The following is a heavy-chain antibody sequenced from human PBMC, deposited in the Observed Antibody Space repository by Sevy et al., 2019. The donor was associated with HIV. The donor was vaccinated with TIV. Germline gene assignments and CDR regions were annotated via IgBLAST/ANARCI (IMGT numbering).Heavy chain of an antibody. CDR2: IFYSGNT. CDR1: GYSFSTSSYY. D-gene: IGHD2-15*01. CDR3: VRHFHRALFSGPDY. Sequence: SETLSLTCTVSGYSFSTSSYYWGWIRQPPGMGLDWIGSIFYSGNTYYNVSLKSRLTMSVDTSKNQFSLNLNAVTAADTAVYYCVRHFHRALFSGPDYWGQGTLVTVSS. J-gene: IGHJ4*01. V-gene: IGHV4-39*01.